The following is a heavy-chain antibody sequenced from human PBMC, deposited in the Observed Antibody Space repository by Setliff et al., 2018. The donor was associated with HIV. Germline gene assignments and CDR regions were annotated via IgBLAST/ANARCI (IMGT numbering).Heavy chain of an antibody. J-gene: IGHJ4*02. CDR1: GFTFSDHY. D-gene: IGHD3-10*01. CDR2: TRNKAKSHTT. V-gene: IGHV3-72*01. Sequence: GGSLRLSCAASGFTFSDHYMDWVRQAPGKGLEWVGRTRNKAKSHTTEYAASVRDRFTISRDDSRNSLYLQMNSLKTGDTAVYYCTASYANIRGVIVFWGQGTPVTVSS. CDR3: TASYANIRGVIVF.